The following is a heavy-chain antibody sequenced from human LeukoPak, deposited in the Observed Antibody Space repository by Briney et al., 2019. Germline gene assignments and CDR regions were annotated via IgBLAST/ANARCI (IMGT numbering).Heavy chain of an antibody. CDR3: ATDGRYVAVRNY. CDR1: GGSISSSSYY. J-gene: IGHJ4*02. V-gene: IGHV4-39*02. D-gene: IGHD6-19*01. CDR2: IYYSGST. Sequence: PSETLSLTCTVSGGSISSSSYYWGWIRQPPGKELEWIGSIYYSGSTYYNPSLKSRVTISVDTSKNQFSLKLSSVTAADTAVYYCATDGRYVAVRNYWGQGTLVTVSS.